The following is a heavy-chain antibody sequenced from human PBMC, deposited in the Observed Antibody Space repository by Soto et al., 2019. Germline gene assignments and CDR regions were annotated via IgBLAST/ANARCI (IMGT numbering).Heavy chain of an antibody. CDR1: GFTFRGSS. CDR2: IRNKANSYAT. D-gene: IGHD2-15*01. V-gene: IGHV3-73*01. Sequence: RVSLRPSRPASGFTFRGSSVHWFRQASGKGLEWVGRIRNKANSYATAYAASVRGRFTISRDDSRNTAFLQMNSLNTEDTAVYYCIRHSPEDMIRTWGQGTLVTVSS. CDR3: IRHSPEDMIRT. J-gene: IGHJ4*02.